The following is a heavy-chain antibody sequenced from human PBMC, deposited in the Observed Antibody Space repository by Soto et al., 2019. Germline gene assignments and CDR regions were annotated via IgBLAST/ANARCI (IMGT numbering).Heavy chain of an antibody. Sequence: RASVKVACKASGYTFTSYDINWVRQATGQGLEWMGWMNPNSGNTGYAQKFQGRVIMTRNTSISTAYMELSSLRSEDTAVYYCARGLLHYYDSSGYYPGAHAFDYWGQGTLVTVSS. D-gene: IGHD3-22*01. J-gene: IGHJ4*02. V-gene: IGHV1-8*01. CDR3: ARGLLHYYDSSGYYPGAHAFDY. CDR2: MNPNSGNT. CDR1: GYTFTSYD.